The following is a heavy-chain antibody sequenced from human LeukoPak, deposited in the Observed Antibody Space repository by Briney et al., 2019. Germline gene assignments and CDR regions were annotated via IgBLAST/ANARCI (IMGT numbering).Heavy chain of an antibody. CDR2: IIPIFGTA. CDR3: ARDLGYCSGGSCYARGSWFNP. CDR1: GGTFSSYA. J-gene: IGHJ5*02. D-gene: IGHD2-15*01. V-gene: IGHV1-69*01. Sequence: ASVKVSCKASGGTFSSYAISWVRQAPGQGLEWMGGIIPIFGTANYAQKFQGRVTITADESTSTAYMELSSLRSEDTAVYYCARDLGYCSGGSCYARGSWFNPWGQGTLVTVSS.